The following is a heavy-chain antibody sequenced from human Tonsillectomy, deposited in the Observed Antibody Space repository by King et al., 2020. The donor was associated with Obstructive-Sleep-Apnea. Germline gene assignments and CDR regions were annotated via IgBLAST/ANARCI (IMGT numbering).Heavy chain of an antibody. CDR3: VTVRGGDIAAPTLTPFAH. D-gene: IGHD6-13*01. CDR1: GYTFTTYY. CDR2: INPNSGGT. J-gene: IGHJ4*02. V-gene: IGHV1-2*04. Sequence: QLVQSGAEVKKPGASVKVSCKASGYTFTTYYMHWVRQAPGQGFEWMGWINPNSGGTNCAQKFQGWVTMTRDTSISTAYMELSMLTSDDTAVYYCVTVRGGDIAAPTLTPFAHWGQGTLVTVSS.